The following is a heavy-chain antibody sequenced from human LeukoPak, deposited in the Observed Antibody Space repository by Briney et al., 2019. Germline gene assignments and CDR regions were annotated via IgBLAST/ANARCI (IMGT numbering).Heavy chain of an antibody. D-gene: IGHD4-11*01. Sequence: ASVKVSCKASGYTFTSYYMHWVRQAPGQGLEWMGIINPSGGRTSYAQKFQGRVTMTRDTSTSTVYMELSSLRSEDTAVYYCARDGKTTVTTDYYYYMDVWGKGTTVTVSS. CDR2: INPSGGRT. V-gene: IGHV1-46*01. CDR3: ARDGKTTVTTDYYYYMDV. J-gene: IGHJ6*03. CDR1: GYTFTSYY.